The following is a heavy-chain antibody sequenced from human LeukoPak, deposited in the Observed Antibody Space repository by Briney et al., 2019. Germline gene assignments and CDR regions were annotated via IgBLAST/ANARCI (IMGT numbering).Heavy chain of an antibody. V-gene: IGHV3-74*01. J-gene: IGHJ1*01. CDR3: ARAPSEIGGYYPEYFRH. CDR2: IKSDGNT. CDR1: GFTFCTSR. D-gene: IGHD3-22*01. Sequence: GGALRHSCVPPGFTFCTSRIHCVRPAPGKGLGWVSRIKSDGNTNYADSVNGRFTISRDNAKNSVSLQMNSLRPEDTGVYYCARAPSEIGGYYPEYFRHWGQGTLVTVSS.